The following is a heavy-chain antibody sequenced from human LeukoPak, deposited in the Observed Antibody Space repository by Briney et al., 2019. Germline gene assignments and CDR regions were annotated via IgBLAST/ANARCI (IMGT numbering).Heavy chain of an antibody. CDR1: GFIFSSYG. D-gene: IGHD3-22*01. CDR2: IWYDGSNK. J-gene: IGHJ4*02. V-gene: IGHV3-33*01. CDR3: ATAGEYDSSPLLGGY. Sequence: GGSLRLSCAASGFIFSSYGMHWARQAPGKGLEWVAVIWYDGSNKYYADSVKGRFTISRDNSKNTVYLQMNSLRVEDTAVYYCATAGEYDSSPLLGGYWGQGTLVTVSS.